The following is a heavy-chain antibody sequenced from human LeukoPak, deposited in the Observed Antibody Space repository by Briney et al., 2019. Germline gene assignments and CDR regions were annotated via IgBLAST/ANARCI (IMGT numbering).Heavy chain of an antibody. CDR3: AREGDWYYFDY. CDR2: ISSSSSYI. CDR1: GFTFSSYA. J-gene: IGHJ4*02. V-gene: IGHV3-21*01. Sequence: GGSLRLSCAASGFTFSSYAMSWVRQAPGKGLEWVSSISSSSSYIYYADSVKGRFTISRDSAKNSLYLQMNSLRAEDTAVYYCAREGDWYYFDYWGQGTLVTVSS. D-gene: IGHD2-21*01.